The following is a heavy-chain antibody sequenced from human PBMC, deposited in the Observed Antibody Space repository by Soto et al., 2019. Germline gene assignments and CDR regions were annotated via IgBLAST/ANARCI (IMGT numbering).Heavy chain of an antibody. CDR1: GFTFTPLG. CDR2: ISYDGNTK. V-gene: IGHV3-30*03. D-gene: IGHD3-10*01. Sequence: QVQLVESGGGVVQPGRSLRLSCAASGFTFTPLGMHWVRQAPGKGLEWGALISYDGNTKYYADSVKGRFTISRDNAKNTVYLQMNSPRPEDTAVYYCARDPNSAAWFGEPLDSWGQGTLVTVSS. CDR3: ARDPNSAAWFGEPLDS. J-gene: IGHJ4*02.